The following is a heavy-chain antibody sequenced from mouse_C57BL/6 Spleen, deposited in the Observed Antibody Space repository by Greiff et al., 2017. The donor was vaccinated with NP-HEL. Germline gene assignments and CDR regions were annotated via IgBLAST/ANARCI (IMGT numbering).Heavy chain of an antibody. Sequence: EVKLMESGGGLVKPGGSLKLSCAASGFTFSSYAMSWVRQTPEKRLEWVATISDGGSYTYYPANVKGRFTSSRDTAKNNLYLQMSHLKSEDTAMYYCAREAVNFYFDYWGQGTTLTVSS. J-gene: IGHJ2*01. CDR1: GFTFSSYA. D-gene: IGHD1-3*01. CDR2: ISDGGSYT. CDR3: AREAVNFYFDY. V-gene: IGHV5-4*01.